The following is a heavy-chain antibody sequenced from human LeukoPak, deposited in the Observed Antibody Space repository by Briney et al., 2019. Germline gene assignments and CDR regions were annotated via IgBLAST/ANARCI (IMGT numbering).Heavy chain of an antibody. CDR3: ARDKVNSWFDP. Sequence: ASVKVSCKASGYTFTSYAISWVRQAPGQGLEWMGWISPNNGHTNYAQKLQGRVTMTTDTSTSTAYMELRSLRSDDTAVYYCARDKVNSWFDPWGQGTLVTVSS. V-gene: IGHV1-18*01. CDR1: GYTFTSYA. J-gene: IGHJ5*02. D-gene: IGHD1-7*01. CDR2: ISPNNGHT.